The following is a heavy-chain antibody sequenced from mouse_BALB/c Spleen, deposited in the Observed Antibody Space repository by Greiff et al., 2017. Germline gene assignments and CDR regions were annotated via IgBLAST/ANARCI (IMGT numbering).Heavy chain of an antibody. D-gene: IGHD2-12*01. Sequence: EVQVVESGGGLVKLGGSLKLSCAASGFTFSSYYMSWVRQTPEKRLELVAAINSNGGSTYYPDTVKGRFTISRDNAKNTLYLQMSSLKSEDTALYYCARQNSSLYYAMDYWGQGTSVTVSS. CDR1: GFTFSSYY. J-gene: IGHJ4*01. V-gene: IGHV5-6-2*01. CDR2: INSNGGST. CDR3: ARQNSSLYYAMDY.